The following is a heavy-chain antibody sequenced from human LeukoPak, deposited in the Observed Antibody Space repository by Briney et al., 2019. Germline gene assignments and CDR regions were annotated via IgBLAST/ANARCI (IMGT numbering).Heavy chain of an antibody. V-gene: IGHV4-59*08. CDR1: SGSISSYY. Sequence: SETLSLTCTVSSGSISSYYWSWIRQPPGKGPEWIGDVYYSGSANYNPSLKSRVTISVDTSKNQFSLKLSSVTAADTAVYYCARHEKLGQFDYWGQGTLVTVSS. J-gene: IGHJ4*02. CDR3: ARHEKLGQFDY. CDR2: VYYSGSA. D-gene: IGHD3-10*01.